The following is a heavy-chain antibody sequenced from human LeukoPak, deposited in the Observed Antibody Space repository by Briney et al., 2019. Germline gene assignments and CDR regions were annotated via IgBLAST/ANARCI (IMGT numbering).Heavy chain of an antibody. V-gene: IGHV1-8*01. J-gene: IGHJ4*02. D-gene: IGHD7-27*01. Sequence: ASVKVSCKASGYTFTSYDFNWVRQATGQRPEWMGWMSPNSGDTGYAQKFQDRVAMTRNTSISTAYMELSSLRSDDTAVYYCARGPPNWGYDYWGPGTLVTVSS. CDR3: ARGPPNWGYDY. CDR2: MSPNSGDT. CDR1: GYTFTSYD.